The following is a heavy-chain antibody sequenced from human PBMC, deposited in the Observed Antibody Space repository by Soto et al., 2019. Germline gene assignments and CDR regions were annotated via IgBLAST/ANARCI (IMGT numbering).Heavy chain of an antibody. Sequence: QIHLVQSGAEVKKPGASVKVSCKGSGYGFTTYGITWVRQAPGQGLEWMAWISAHNGNTNYAQKLQGRVTVTRDTSTSTAYMELRSLRSDDPAVYYCAGGRYGDYWGQGALVTVSS. D-gene: IGHD1-1*01. CDR3: AGGRYGDY. J-gene: IGHJ4*02. V-gene: IGHV1-18*01. CDR1: GYGFTTYG. CDR2: ISAHNGNT.